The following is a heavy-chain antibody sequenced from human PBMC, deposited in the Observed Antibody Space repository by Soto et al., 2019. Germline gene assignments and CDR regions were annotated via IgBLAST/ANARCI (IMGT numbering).Heavy chain of an antibody. CDR2: IYHSGST. CDR3: ARDSGYSSGWYFTFDI. J-gene: IGHJ3*02. Sequence: SETLSLTCAVSGGSISSSNWWSWVRQPPGKGLEWIGEIYHSGSTNYNPSLKSRVTISVDKSKNQFSLKLSSATAADTAVYYCARDSGYSSGWYFTFDIWGQGTMVTVSS. V-gene: IGHV4-4*02. CDR1: GGSISSSNW. D-gene: IGHD6-19*01.